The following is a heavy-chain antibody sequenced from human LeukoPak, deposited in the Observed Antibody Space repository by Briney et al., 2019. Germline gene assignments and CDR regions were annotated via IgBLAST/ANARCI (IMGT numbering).Heavy chain of an antibody. D-gene: IGHD2-21*01. V-gene: IGHV1-2*06. J-gene: IGHJ3*02. CDR1: GCIFTAYD. CDR2: IIPNSGAT. Sequence: ASVKVSCKASGCIFTAYDLHWVRQAPGLGLEWMGRIIPNSGATNYAQNFQGRVTLTRDTSISTTYMELSRLSPDDTAIYYCARGISGGFDIWGQGTMVTVSS. CDR3: ARGISGGFDI.